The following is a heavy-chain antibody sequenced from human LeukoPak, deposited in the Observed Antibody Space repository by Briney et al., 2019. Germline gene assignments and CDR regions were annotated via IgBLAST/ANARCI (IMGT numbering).Heavy chain of an antibody. J-gene: IGHJ6*02. CDR2: IYYSGST. V-gene: IGHV4-59*01. CDR1: GGSISSYC. D-gene: IGHD5-18*01. Sequence: SETLSLTCTVSGGSISSYCWSWIRQPPGKGLEWIGYIYYSGSTNYNPSLKSRVTISVDTSKNQFSLKLSSVTAADTAVHYCARDNGYGLYGMDVWGQGTTVTVSS. CDR3: ARDNGYGLYGMDV.